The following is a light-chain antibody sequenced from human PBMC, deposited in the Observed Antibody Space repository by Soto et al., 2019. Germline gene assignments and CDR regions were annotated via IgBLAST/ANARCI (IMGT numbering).Light chain of an antibody. CDR3: QQYQRYS. Sequence: QMTKSHSTLPASVGDRVPITCRASQSISNWLAWYPQKPGTAPKLLIYHASNLESGVPSRFSGSGSGTDFTLTISSMQPDAFATYYCQQYQRYSVGQGTKVAIK. V-gene: IGKV1-5*01. J-gene: IGKJ1*01. CDR2: HAS. CDR1: QSISNW.